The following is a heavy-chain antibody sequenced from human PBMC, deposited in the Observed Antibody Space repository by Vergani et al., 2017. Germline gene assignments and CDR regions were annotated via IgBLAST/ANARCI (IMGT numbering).Heavy chain of an antibody. V-gene: IGHV3-21*01. CDR3: AREGIAARQDFDY. CDR1: GFTFSSYS. CDR2: ISSSSRYI. D-gene: IGHD6-6*01. Sequence: EVQLVESGGGLVKPGGSLRLSCAASGFTFSSYSMNWVRQAPGKGLEWVSSISSSSRYIYYADSVKGRFTISRDNAKNALYLQMNSLRAEDTAVYYCAREGIAARQDFDYWGQGTLVTVSS. J-gene: IGHJ4*02.